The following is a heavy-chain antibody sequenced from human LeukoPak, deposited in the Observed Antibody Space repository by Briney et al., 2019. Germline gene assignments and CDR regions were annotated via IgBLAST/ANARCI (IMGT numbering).Heavy chain of an antibody. CDR3: VRTQTHNWNDDDMDD. V-gene: IGHV1-2*02. J-gene: IGHJ6*02. CDR2: INPLSGGK. CDR1: GYTFSAYY. D-gene: IGHD1-20*01. Sequence: TSVKVSCKASGYTFSAYYIHWVRQAPGQGLEWMGWINPLSGGKNHAQNLQGRVTMTRATSISTAFMELSSLRSDDTAVYYCVRTQTHNWNDDDMDDWGQGTTVTVSS.